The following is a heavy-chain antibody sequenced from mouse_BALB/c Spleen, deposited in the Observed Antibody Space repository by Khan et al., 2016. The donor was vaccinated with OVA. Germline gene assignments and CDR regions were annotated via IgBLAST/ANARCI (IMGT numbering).Heavy chain of an antibody. CDR1: GYIFTSYY. CDR2: INPNNGDT. V-gene: IGHV1S81*02. CDR3: TRSGYGTLAY. Sequence: QVRLQQSGAELMKPGASVRLSCKASGYIFTSYYMYWVKQRPGQGLEWIGEINPNNGDTNFNEKFKSKATLTVDKSSSTAYMQLSSLKSEDSEVDYCTRSGYGTLAYWGQGTLVTVSA. J-gene: IGHJ3*01. D-gene: IGHD2-1*01.